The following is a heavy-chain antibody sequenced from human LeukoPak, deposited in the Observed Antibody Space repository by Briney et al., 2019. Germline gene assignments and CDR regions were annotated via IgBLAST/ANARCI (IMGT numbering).Heavy chain of an antibody. Sequence: GGSLRLSCAASGFTFSSYVMSWVRQAPGKGLEWVSAISGSGGSTYYADSVKGRFTISRDNSKNTLYLQMNSLRAEDTAVYYCAKDHVPYDYVWGSYRPEMFWDYWGQGTLVTVSS. CDR1: GFTFSSYV. J-gene: IGHJ4*02. CDR3: AKDHVPYDYVWGSYRPEMFWDY. V-gene: IGHV3-23*01. D-gene: IGHD3-16*02. CDR2: ISGSGGST.